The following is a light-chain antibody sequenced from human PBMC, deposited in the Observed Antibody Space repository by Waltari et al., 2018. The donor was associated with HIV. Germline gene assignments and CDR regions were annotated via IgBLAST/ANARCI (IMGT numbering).Light chain of an antibody. V-gene: IGLV2-14*03. J-gene: IGLJ3*02. Sequence: SALTQPASVSGSPGQSITISCPGTSRDIGDYDFFSWYQQPPGKVPKLIIYDVNKRPSGVSNRFSGSKSGNTASLIISGLQAEDEADYYCNSYTDTGILLFGGGTKVTVL. CDR1: SRDIGDYDF. CDR2: DVN. CDR3: NSYTDTGILL.